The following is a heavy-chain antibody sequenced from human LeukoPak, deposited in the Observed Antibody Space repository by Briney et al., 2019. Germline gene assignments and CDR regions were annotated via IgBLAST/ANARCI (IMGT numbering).Heavy chain of an antibody. D-gene: IGHD6-13*01. Sequence: VASVKVSCKPSGYTFTTYDINWVRQATGQGLEWMGWMNPNSGNAGYAQKFQGRVTMTRNTSISTAYMELSSLRSEDTAIYFCARRSEDSRTADYWGQGTLVTVSS. CDR2: MNPNSGNA. J-gene: IGHJ4*02. V-gene: IGHV1-8*01. CDR3: ARRSEDSRTADY. CDR1: GYTFTTYD.